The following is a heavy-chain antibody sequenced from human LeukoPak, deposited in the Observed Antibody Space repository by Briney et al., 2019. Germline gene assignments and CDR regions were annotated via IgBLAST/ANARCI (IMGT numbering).Heavy chain of an antibody. D-gene: IGHD2-15*01. Sequence: GGSLRLSCAASGFTFSSCAMHWVRQAPGKGLEWVAVISYDGSNKYYADSVKGRFTISRDNSKNTLYLQMNSLRAEDTAVYYCARDGMVAPTFDYWGQGTLVTVSS. CDR3: ARDGMVAPTFDY. CDR1: GFTFSSCA. J-gene: IGHJ4*02. V-gene: IGHV3-30*01. CDR2: ISYDGSNK.